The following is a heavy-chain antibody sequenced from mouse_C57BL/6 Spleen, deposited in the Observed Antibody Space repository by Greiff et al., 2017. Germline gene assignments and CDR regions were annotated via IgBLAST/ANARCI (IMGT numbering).Heavy chain of an antibody. D-gene: IGHD2-3*01. J-gene: IGHJ4*01. CDR1: GFTFSSYT. CDR3: ARQAGGYYGYYAMDY. CDR2: ISGGGGNT. Sequence: EVQVVESGGGLVKPGGSLKLSCAASGFTFSSYTMSWVRQTPEKRLEWVATISGGGGNTYYPDSVKGRFTISRDNAKNTLYLQMSSLRSEDTALYYCARQAGGYYGYYAMDYWGQGTSVTVSS. V-gene: IGHV5-9*01.